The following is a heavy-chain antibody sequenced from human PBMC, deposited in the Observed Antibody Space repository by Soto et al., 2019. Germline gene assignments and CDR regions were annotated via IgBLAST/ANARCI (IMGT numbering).Heavy chain of an antibody. V-gene: IGHV3-23*01. CDR1: GFKFYAYA. Sequence: EVQLLDSGGGLEQPGGSRRLSCAASGFKFYAYAMSWVRQAPGKGLEWVSAISGTGASTYYADSVKGRFTISRDNSKNRLYLQMNSLTVEDTAVYFCAKGGVAGYWPYYHGMAVWGQGTTVTVS. CDR2: ISGTGAST. CDR3: AKGGVAGYWPYYHGMAV. J-gene: IGHJ6*02. D-gene: IGHD6-19*01.